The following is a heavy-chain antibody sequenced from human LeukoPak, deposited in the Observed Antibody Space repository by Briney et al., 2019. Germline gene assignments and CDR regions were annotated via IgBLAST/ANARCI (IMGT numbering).Heavy chain of an antibody. V-gene: IGHV3-23*01. CDR1: GFTFSSYA. Sequence: GGSLILSCAASGFTFSSYAMNWVRQAPGKGLAWVSGINNSGGSTYYADSVKGRFTISRDNSKNTLYLQMNSLRAEDTAVYYCAKPPGLRRLDPWGQGTLVTVSS. CDR3: AKPPGLRRLDP. D-gene: IGHD5-12*01. J-gene: IGHJ5*02. CDR2: INNSGGST.